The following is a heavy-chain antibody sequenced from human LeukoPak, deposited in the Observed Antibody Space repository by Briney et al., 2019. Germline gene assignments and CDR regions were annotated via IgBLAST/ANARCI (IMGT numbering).Heavy chain of an antibody. D-gene: IGHD3-22*01. CDR3: ARGSSRVGYPFPIDY. J-gene: IGHJ4*02. V-gene: IGHV4-34*01. CDR1: GGSFSGYY. Sequence: SETLSLTCAVYGGSFSGYYCSWVRQPPGKGLEWIGEINHSGSTNYNPSLKSRVTISVDTSKNQFSLKLSSVTAADTAVYYCARGSSRVGYPFPIDYWGQGTLVTVSS. CDR2: INHSGST.